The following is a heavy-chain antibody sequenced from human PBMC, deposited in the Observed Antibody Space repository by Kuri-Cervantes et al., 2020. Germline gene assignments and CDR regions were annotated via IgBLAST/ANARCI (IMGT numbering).Heavy chain of an antibody. Sequence: SLKISCAASGFTFDDYAMHWVRQAPGKGLEWVSGINWNSGSIGYADSVKGRFTISRDNSKNTLYLQMNSLRAEDTAVYYCANDVGVAAAGQEGNDYWGQGTLVTVSS. V-gene: IGHV3-9*01. CDR1: GFTFDDYA. CDR3: ANDVGVAAAGQEGNDY. CDR2: INWNSGSI. D-gene: IGHD6-13*01. J-gene: IGHJ4*02.